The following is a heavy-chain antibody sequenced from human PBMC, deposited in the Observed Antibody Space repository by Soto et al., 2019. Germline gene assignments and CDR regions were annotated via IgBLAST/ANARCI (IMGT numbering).Heavy chain of an antibody. Sequence: GSTYYNPSLKSRVTISVDTSKNQFSLKLSSVTAADTAVYYCAREAYGSSGYYFQAAFDIWGQGTMVTVSS. CDR3: AREAYGSSGYYFQAAFDI. CDR2: GST. D-gene: IGHD3-22*01. V-gene: IGHV4-31*02. J-gene: IGHJ3*02.